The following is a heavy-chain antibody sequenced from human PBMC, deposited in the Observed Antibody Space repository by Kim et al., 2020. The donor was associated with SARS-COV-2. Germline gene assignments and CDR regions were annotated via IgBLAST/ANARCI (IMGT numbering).Heavy chain of an antibody. V-gene: IGHV3-74*01. Sequence: GGSLRLSCVASGFTFSNYWMLWVRQVPGKGLVWVSRMNSDGVTTTYAESVRGRFTISRDNAKSTLYLQMNNLRVEDTAVYYCARGTGFGSGLSDSWGQGTLVTVSS. CDR2: MNSDGVTT. CDR1: GFTFSNYW. D-gene: IGHD2-15*01. CDR3: ARGTGFGSGLSDS. J-gene: IGHJ5*01.